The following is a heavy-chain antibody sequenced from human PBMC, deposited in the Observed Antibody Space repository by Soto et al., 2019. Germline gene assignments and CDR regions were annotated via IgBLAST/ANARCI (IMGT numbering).Heavy chain of an antibody. CDR2: INPSDGST. V-gene: IGHV1-46*01. CDR1: GYTFTSYY. Sequence: ASVKVSCRASGYTFTSYYMHWVRQAPGQGLEWMGIINPSDGSTSYAQKFQGRVTMTRDTSTSTVFMELSSLRSEDTAVYYCALDIPLTASDSSSFDYCRQRTLVAV. CDR3: ALDIPLTASDSSSFDY. J-gene: IGHJ4*02. D-gene: IGHD3-22*01.